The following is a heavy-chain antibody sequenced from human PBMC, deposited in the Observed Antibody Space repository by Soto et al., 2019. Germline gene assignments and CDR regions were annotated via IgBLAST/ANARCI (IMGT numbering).Heavy chain of an antibody. D-gene: IGHD2-15*01. CDR1: GGTFSSYA. J-gene: IGHJ6*02. CDR2: IIPIFGTA. CDR3: ARAMFPGISRYYYYGMDV. Sequence: SVKVSCKASGGTFSSYAISWVRQAPGQGLEWMGGIIPIFGTANYAQKFQGRVTITADESTSTAYMELSSLRSEDTAVYYCARAMFPGISRYYYYGMDVWGQGTTVTVSS. V-gene: IGHV1-69*13.